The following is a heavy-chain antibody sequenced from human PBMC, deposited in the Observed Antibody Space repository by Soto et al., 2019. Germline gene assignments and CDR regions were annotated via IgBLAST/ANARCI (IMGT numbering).Heavy chain of an antibody. CDR2: IIPIFGTT. CDR1: GGTFGSDA. V-gene: IGHV1-69*06. D-gene: IGHD3-3*01. Sequence: SVKVSCKASGGTFGSDAITWVRQAPVQGLEWVGRIIPIFGTTNYAQNLQGRVTISADKSTLTSYMELHSLTSDDTALYYCARDVRFLEWSKDIFDYWGQGTLVTVSS. J-gene: IGHJ4*02. CDR3: ARDVRFLEWSKDIFDY.